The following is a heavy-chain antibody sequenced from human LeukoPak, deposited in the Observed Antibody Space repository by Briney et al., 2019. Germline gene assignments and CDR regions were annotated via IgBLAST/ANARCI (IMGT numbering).Heavy chain of an antibody. CDR3: ARGQPIVGAIRGYWFDP. CDR2: INHSGST. J-gene: IGHJ5*02. CDR1: GGSFSGYY. Sequence: SETLSLTCAVYGGSFSGYYWSWIRQPPGKGLEWIGEINHSGSTNYNPSLKSRVTISVDTSKNQFSLKLSSVTAADTAVYYCARGQPIVGAIRGYWFDPWGQGTLVTVSS. D-gene: IGHD1-26*01. V-gene: IGHV4-34*01.